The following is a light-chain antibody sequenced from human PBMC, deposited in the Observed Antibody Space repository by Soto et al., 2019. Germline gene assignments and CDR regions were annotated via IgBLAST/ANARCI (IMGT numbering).Light chain of an antibody. CDR2: RAS. J-gene: IGKJ5*01. V-gene: IGKV1-5*03. CDR1: KNISSW. CDR3: QQYGGSPIT. Sequence: DVQMTQSPSTLSASVGDRVTITCRASKNISSWLAWYQQKPGKAPKLLISRASMLESGVPFRFSGSGSGTEFTLTISRLEPEDFAVYYCQQYGGSPITFGLGTRLE.